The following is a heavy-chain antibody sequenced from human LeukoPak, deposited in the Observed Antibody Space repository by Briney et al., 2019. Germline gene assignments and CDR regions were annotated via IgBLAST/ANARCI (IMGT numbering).Heavy chain of an antibody. CDR1: GYSISSGYY. D-gene: IGHD3/OR15-3a*01. V-gene: IGHV4-38-2*01. Sequence: SETLSLTCAVYGYSISSGYYWGWIRQPPGKGLELIGSIYHSRSTYYNPSLKSRVTISVYTSKNQFSLKLSSVTAADTAVYYCARHLDYPPTNWFDPWGQGTLVSVSS. J-gene: IGHJ5*02. CDR3: ARHLDYPPTNWFDP. CDR2: IYHSRST.